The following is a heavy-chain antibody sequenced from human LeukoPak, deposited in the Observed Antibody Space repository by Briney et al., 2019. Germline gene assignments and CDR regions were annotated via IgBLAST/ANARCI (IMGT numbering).Heavy chain of an antibody. J-gene: IGHJ6*03. Sequence: SETLSLTCAVYGGSFRTYYWNWIRQSPGKGLEWIGEINHTGTTNYNPSLKRPVTISVDTSKNQFSLKLTSVTAADTAIYYCARGAADWNNYYYYIDVWGKGTTVTVSS. D-gene: IGHD1/OR15-1a*01. CDR2: INHTGTT. CDR3: ARGAADWNNYYYYIDV. V-gene: IGHV4-34*01. CDR1: GGSFRTYY.